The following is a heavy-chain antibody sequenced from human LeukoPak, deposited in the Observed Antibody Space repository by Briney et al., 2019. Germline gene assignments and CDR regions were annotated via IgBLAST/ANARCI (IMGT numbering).Heavy chain of an antibody. CDR1: GFAFDTYS. J-gene: IGHJ4*02. D-gene: IGHD4-23*01. V-gene: IGHV3-23*01. Sequence: GGSLRLSCAASGFAFDTYSMSWVRQAPGKGLEWVSTIGRFGDTTYYADSVKGRFTISRDNSKNTLYLQMNSLRADDTAVYFCAAGGGNQFDYWGQGTLVTVSS. CDR2: IGRFGDTT. CDR3: AAGGGNQFDY.